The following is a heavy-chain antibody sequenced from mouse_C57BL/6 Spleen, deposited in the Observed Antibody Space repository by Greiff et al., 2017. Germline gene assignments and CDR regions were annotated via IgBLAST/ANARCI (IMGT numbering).Heavy chain of an antibody. J-gene: IGHJ4*01. V-gene: IGHV1-50*01. D-gene: IGHD3-1*01. CDR1: GYTFTSYW. CDR2: IDPSDSYT. Sequence: QVQLQQPGAELVKPGASVKLSCKASGYTFTSYWMPWVKQRPGQGLEWIGEIDPSDSYTHYNQKFKGKATFTVDTSSSTAYMQLSSRTSEDSAVYYCARGGYTAMDYWGQGTAVTVSS. CDR3: ARGGYTAMDY.